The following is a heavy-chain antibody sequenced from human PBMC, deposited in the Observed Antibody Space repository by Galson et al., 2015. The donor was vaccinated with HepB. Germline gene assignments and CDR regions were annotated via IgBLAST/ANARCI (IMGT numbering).Heavy chain of an antibody. CDR2: IRGSGGNT. D-gene: IGHD5-24*01. CDR1: GFTFSSNA. Sequence: SLRLSCADSGFTFSSNAMNWVRQAPGKGLEWVSSIRGSGGNTYYADSVKGRFTISRDNSKNTLYLQMNNLKAEDTAIYYCAKAGTDGYNYYFDYWGQGTLVTVSS. J-gene: IGHJ4*02. CDR3: AKAGTDGYNYYFDY. V-gene: IGHV3-23*01.